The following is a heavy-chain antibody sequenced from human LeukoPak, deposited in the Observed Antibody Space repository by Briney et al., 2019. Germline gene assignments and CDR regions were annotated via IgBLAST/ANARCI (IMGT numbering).Heavy chain of an antibody. CDR1: GGSISSSGYY. D-gene: IGHD3-10*01. V-gene: IGHV4-39*07. J-gene: IGHJ4*02. Sequence: SETLSLTCTVSGGSISSSGYYWGWIRQPPGKGLEWIGSIYYSGSTNYNPSLKSRVTISVDTSKNQFSLKLSSVTAADTAVYYCARARFGEFDYWGQGTLVTVSS. CDR2: IYYSGST. CDR3: ARARFGEFDY.